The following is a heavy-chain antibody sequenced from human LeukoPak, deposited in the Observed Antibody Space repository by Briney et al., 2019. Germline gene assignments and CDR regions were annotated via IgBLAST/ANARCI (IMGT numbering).Heavy chain of an antibody. CDR2: IKQDGSQK. D-gene: IGHD2-15*01. CDR1: GFTFSSYW. Sequence: GGSLRLSCAASGFTFSSYWMSWVRQAPGKGLEWVANIKQDGSQKYYVDSVKGRFTISRDNAKNSLYLQMKSLRAEDTAVYYCARHHRRHCSGVTCYRYYFDYWGQGTLVTVSS. J-gene: IGHJ4*02. V-gene: IGHV3-7*01. CDR3: ARHHRRHCSGVTCYRYYFDY.